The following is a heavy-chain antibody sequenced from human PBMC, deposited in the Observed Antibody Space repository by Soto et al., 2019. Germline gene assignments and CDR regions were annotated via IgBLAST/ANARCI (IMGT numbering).Heavy chain of an antibody. CDR3: ARVQSNSWGYYYAVDV. CDR2: ISYSGST. D-gene: IGHD2-15*01. Sequence: QVQLQESGPGLVKPSETLSLTCRISGGSISSYYWNWIRQAPGKGLEWLGFISYSGSTNYNPAPQRRAPTSVATSKDHISLRLNSVTAGDTAVYYCARVQSNSWGYYYAVDVWGQGTTVTFAS. J-gene: IGHJ6*01. CDR1: GGSISSYY. V-gene: IGHV4-59*01.